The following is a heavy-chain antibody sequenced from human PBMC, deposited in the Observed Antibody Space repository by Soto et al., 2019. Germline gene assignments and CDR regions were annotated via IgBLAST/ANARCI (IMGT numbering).Heavy chain of an antibody. Sequence: SVKVSCKASGGNFTSYAISWVRQAPGQGLEFMGGIVPLFGTTNYAHKFRGRVTVTADESTSTVHMEMSSLRSEDTAVYYCAKASGRSWYNWFDPWGQGTLVTVSS. CDR2: IVPLFGTT. CDR1: GGNFTSYA. J-gene: IGHJ5*02. D-gene: IGHD6-13*01. V-gene: IGHV1-69*13. CDR3: AKASGRSWYNWFDP.